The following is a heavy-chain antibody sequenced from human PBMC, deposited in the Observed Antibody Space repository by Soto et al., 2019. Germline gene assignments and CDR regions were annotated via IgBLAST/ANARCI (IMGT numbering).Heavy chain of an antibody. D-gene: IGHD3-16*01. Sequence: GGSLRLSCVTSGFTFSAYGMHWVRQAPGKGLEWVATISFGETNRYYADSVKGRFTISRDNSKNTLYLQMNSLRADDTSVYFCARDPAITGPFDFWGQGSLVTVSS. CDR1: GFTFSAYG. J-gene: IGHJ4*02. CDR3: ARDPAITGPFDF. CDR2: ISFGETNR. V-gene: IGHV3-33*05.